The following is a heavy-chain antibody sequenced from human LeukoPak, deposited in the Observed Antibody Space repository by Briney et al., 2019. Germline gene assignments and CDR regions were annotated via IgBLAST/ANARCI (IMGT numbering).Heavy chain of an antibody. CDR2: IYYSGST. D-gene: IGHD3-22*01. J-gene: IGHJ4*02. V-gene: IGHV4-59*11. CDR3: ARVGGPSGFDNFDY. CDR1: GGSISSHY. Sequence: SETLSLTCTVSGGSISSHYWSWIGQPPGKGLEWIGYIYYSGSTNYNPSLKSRVTISVDTSKNQLSLKLSSVTAADTAVYYCARVGGPSGFDNFDYWGQGTLVTVSS.